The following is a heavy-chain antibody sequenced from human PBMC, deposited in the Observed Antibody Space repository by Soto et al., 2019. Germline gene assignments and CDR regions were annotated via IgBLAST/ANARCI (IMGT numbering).Heavy chain of an antibody. CDR3: ATDPYKYSTSPDP. CDR1: GFTFSNYV. Sequence: GGSLRLSCAASGFTFSNYVMSWVHQAPGKGLEWVSGLSGSGATTYYADSVKGRFTISRDNSENTLYLQMSSLRVEDTAVYYCATDPYKYSTSPDPWGQGTLVTVSS. V-gene: IGHV3-23*01. CDR2: LSGSGATT. D-gene: IGHD6-6*01. J-gene: IGHJ5*02.